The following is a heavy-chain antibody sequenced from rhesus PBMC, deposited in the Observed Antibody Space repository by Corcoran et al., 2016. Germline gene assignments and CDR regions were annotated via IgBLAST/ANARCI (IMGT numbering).Heavy chain of an antibody. J-gene: IGHJ6*01. V-gene: IGHV1S2*01. CDR2: INPYNGNT. Sequence: QVQLVQSGAEVKKPGSSVKVSCKASGYTFTDYYMHWVRQDPRQVLEWMGWINPYNGNTKYAQKFQGRVTMTRDTSTSTAYMELSSLRSEDTAVYYCARDRLEQRGFYYGLDSWGQGVVVTVSS. CDR3: ARDRLEQRGFYYGLDS. CDR1: GYTFTDYY. D-gene: IGHD1-20*01.